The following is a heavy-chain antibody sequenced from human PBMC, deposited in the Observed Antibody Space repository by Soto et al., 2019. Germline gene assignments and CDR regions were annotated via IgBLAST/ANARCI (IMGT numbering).Heavy chain of an antibody. CDR1: GYTFTGYY. CDR2: INPNSGGT. D-gene: IGHD2-2*01. CDR3: ASVPIPAANYYSYYGMDV. V-gene: IGHV1-2*02. J-gene: IGHJ6*02. Sequence: GASVKGSCKASGYTFTGYYMHWVPQAPGQGLEWMGWINPNSGGTNYAQKFQGRVTMSRDTSISTAYMELSRLISDDTAVYYCASVPIPAANYYSYYGMDVWGQGNTVTFSS.